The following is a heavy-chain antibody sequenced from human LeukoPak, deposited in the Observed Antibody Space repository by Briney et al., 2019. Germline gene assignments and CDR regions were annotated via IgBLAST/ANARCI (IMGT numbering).Heavy chain of an antibody. Sequence: VGSLRLSCEDSGFTVRSNYMSWVRQAPGKGLEWVSVIYSVGTTYYADSVKGRFTISRDTSKNTVFLQMNSLRAEDTAVYYCARLESTEGTLYWGQGTLVTVSS. CDR2: IYSVGTT. CDR3: ARLESTEGTLY. CDR1: GFTVRSNY. D-gene: IGHD5/OR15-5a*01. J-gene: IGHJ4*02. V-gene: IGHV3-66*02.